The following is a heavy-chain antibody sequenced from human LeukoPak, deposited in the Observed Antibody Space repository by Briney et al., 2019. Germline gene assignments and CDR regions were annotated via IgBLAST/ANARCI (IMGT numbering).Heavy chain of an antibody. CDR1: GFTFSSYA. Sequence: GSLRLSCAASGFTFSSYAMNWARQAPGKGLEWLSTISSSAVTTFDADSVKGRFTISRDNSKNTLYLQLHSLTAEDTAVYYCAKSNGNYRGSFDYWGQGALVTVSS. V-gene: IGHV3-23*01. CDR3: AKSNGNYRGSFDY. J-gene: IGHJ4*02. D-gene: IGHD1-7*01. CDR2: ISSSAVTT.